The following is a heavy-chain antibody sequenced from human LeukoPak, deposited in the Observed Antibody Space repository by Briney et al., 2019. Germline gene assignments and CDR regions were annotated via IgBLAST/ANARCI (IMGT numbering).Heavy chain of an antibody. J-gene: IGHJ6*02. CDR2: ISSSGNTI. Sequence: GGSLRLSCVASGFTFSSYSMNWVRQAPGKGLEWVSYISSSGNTIYNADSVKGRFTISRDNAKNSLYLQMNSLRAEDTAVYYCARDRYDFWSGSYYYYYGMDVWGQGTTVTVSS. D-gene: IGHD3-3*01. CDR1: GFTFSSYS. CDR3: ARDRYDFWSGSYYYYYGMDV. V-gene: IGHV3-48*04.